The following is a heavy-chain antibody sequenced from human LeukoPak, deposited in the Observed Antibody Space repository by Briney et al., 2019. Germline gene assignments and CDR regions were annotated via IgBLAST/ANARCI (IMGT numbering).Heavy chain of an antibody. Sequence: ASVKVSCKASGYTFTSYGISWVRQAPGQGLEWMGWISAYNGNTNYAQKLQGRVTITADKSTSTAYMELSSLRSEDTAVYYCARGTIFGVAYIDYWGQGTLVTVSS. CDR2: ISAYNGNT. D-gene: IGHD3-3*01. CDR1: GYTFTSYG. J-gene: IGHJ4*02. CDR3: ARGTIFGVAYIDY. V-gene: IGHV1-18*01.